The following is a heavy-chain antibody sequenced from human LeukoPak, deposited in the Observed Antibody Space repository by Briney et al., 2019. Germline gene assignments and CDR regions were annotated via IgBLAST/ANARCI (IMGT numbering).Heavy chain of an antibody. CDR2: ISYDGSNK. CDR1: GFTFSSYA. V-gene: IGHV3-30-3*01. Sequence: SGGSLRLSCAASGFTFSSYAMHWVRQAPGKGLEWVAVISYDGSNKYYADSVKGRFTISRDNSKNTLYLQMNSLRAEDTAVYYCAKAVDKWELLGNWFDPWGQGTLVTVSS. D-gene: IGHD1-26*01. J-gene: IGHJ5*02. CDR3: AKAVDKWELLGNWFDP.